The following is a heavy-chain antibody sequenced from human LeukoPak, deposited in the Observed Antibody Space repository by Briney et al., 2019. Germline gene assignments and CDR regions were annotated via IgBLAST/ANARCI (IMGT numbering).Heavy chain of an antibody. CDR1: GGSISSYY. V-gene: IGHV4-59*01. D-gene: IGHD6-13*01. CDR3: ARVPSSSWTGYFDY. CDR2: IYYSGST. J-gene: IGHJ4*02. Sequence: SETLSLTCTVSGGSISSYYWSWIRQSPGKGLEWIGYIYYSGSTNYNPSLKSRVTISVDTSKNQFSLKLSSVTAADTAVYYCARVPSSSWTGYFDYWGQGTLVTVSS.